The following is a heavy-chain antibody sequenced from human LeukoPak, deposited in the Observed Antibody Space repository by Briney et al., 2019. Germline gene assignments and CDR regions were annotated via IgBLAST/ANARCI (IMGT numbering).Heavy chain of an antibody. D-gene: IGHD3-16*01. J-gene: IGHJ4*02. V-gene: IGHV3-20*04. CDR3: ARERDDGAFDY. Sequence: GGSLRLSCAASEFVFTICGMNCVRQAPGKGLEWVSGNNWNGGSTGYADSVKGRFTISRDNAKNSLYLQLNSLRAEDTALYYCARERDDGAFDYWGQGTLVTVPS. CDR2: NNWNGGST. CDR1: EFVFTICG.